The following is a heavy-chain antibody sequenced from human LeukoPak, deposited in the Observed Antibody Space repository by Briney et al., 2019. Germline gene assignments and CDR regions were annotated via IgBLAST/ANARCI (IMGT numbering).Heavy chain of an antibody. J-gene: IGHJ6*03. V-gene: IGHV1-2*02. D-gene: IGHD6-13*01. CDR1: GYTFTGYY. CDR2: INPNSGGT. Sequence: ASVTVSCKASGYTFTGYYMHWVRQAPGQGLEWMGWINPNSGGTNYAQKFQGRVTMTRDTSISTAYMELSRLRSDDTAVYYCARDRGAYSSSLYYYMDVWGKGTTVTVSS. CDR3: ARDRGAYSSSLYYYMDV.